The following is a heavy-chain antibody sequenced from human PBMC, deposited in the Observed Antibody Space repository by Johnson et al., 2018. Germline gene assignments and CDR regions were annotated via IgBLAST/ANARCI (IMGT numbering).Heavy chain of an antibody. D-gene: IGHD6-6*01. CDR2: ISYDGSNK. V-gene: IGHV3-30*18. J-gene: IGHJ6*02. Sequence: QVQLVESGGGVVQPGRSLRFSCAASGFTFSSYGMHWVRQAPGKGLEWVAVISYDGSNKYYADSVKGRFTISRDNSKNTLYLQMNSRRAEDTAVYYCANSHSSSATYYCYGMDVWGQGTTVTVPS. CDR3: ANSHSSSATYYCYGMDV. CDR1: GFTFSSYG.